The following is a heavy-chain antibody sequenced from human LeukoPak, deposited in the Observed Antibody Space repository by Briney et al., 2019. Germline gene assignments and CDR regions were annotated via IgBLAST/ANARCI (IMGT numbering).Heavy chain of an antibody. J-gene: IGHJ4*02. Sequence: GGSLRLSCAASGLTFSSYAMSWVRQAPGKGLEWVSAISSSGGSTYYADSVKGRCTISRDNSKNTLYLQMNSLRAEDTAVYYCAKDSRRGYYYGSGSSLPLDYWGQGTLVTASS. D-gene: IGHD3-10*01. CDR1: GLTFSSYA. CDR2: ISSSGGST. CDR3: AKDSRRGYYYGSGSSLPLDY. V-gene: IGHV3-23*01.